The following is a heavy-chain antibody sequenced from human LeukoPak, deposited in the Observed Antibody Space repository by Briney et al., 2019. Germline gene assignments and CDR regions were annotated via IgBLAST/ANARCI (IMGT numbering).Heavy chain of an antibody. V-gene: IGHV3-11*01. CDR1: GFTFSDYY. J-gene: IGHJ3*02. Sequence: PGGSLRLSCAASGFTFSDYYMNWIRQAPGKGLEWISYISSSGSTIYYADSVKGRLTISRDNAKNSLYLQMNSLRAEDTAVYYCARAPLGGAFDIWGQGTMVTVSS. CDR2: ISSSGSTI. CDR3: ARAPLGGAFDI.